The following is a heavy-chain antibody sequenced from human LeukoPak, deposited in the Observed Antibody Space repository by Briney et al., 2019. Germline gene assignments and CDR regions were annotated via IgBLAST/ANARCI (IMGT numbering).Heavy chain of an antibody. V-gene: IGHV4-34*01. CDR2: INHSGST. Sequence: SETLSLTCAVYGGSFSGYYWSWIRQPPGKGLEWIGEINHSGSTNYNSSLKSRVTISVDTSKNQFSLKLSSVTAADTAVYYCARFDSSWYSNWFDPWGQGTLVTVSS. D-gene: IGHD6-13*01. CDR1: GGSFSGYY. CDR3: ARFDSSWYSNWFDP. J-gene: IGHJ5*02.